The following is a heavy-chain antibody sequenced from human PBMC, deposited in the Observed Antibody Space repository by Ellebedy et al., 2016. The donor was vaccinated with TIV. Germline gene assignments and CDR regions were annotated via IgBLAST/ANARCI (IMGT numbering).Heavy chain of an antibody. Sequence: GESLKISCAASGFTFRSYDMHWVHQATGKGLEWVSAIGAAGDTYYPGSVKGRFTISRENAKNSLYLQMNSLRAEDTAVYYCARVRFGDTAVDYWGQGTLVTVSS. CDR3: ARVRFGDTAVDY. V-gene: IGHV3-13*01. D-gene: IGHD5-18*01. CDR2: IGAAGDT. CDR1: GFTFRSYD. J-gene: IGHJ4*02.